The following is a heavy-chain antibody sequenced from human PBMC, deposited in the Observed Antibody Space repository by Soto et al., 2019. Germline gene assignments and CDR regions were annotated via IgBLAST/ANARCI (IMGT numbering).Heavy chain of an antibody. CDR3: ARERAAAGTGWFDP. CDR1: GYTFTSYD. D-gene: IGHD6-13*01. J-gene: IGHJ5*02. V-gene: IGHV1-8*01. CDR2: MNPNSGNT. Sequence: QVQLVQSGAEVKKPGASVKVSCKASGYTFTSYDINWVRQSTGQGLEWMGWMNPNSGNTGYAQKFKGRVTMTRNTSISTAYMELSSLRSEDTAVYYCARERAAAGTGWFDPWGQGTRVTVSS.